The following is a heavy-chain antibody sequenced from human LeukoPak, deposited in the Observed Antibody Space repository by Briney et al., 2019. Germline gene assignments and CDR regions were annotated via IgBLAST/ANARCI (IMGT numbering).Heavy chain of an antibody. CDR2: IRYDGSKT. CDR1: GFTFNTYG. Sequence: GGSLRLSCAASGFTFNTYGIHWARQAPGKGLEWVAFIRYDGSKTHYADSVKGRFTISRDNSKDTLFLQMNSLRAEDTAVYYCAKEVGYDSSGYDDYWGQGTLVTVSS. V-gene: IGHV3-30*02. CDR3: AKEVGYDSSGYDDY. D-gene: IGHD3-22*01. J-gene: IGHJ4*02.